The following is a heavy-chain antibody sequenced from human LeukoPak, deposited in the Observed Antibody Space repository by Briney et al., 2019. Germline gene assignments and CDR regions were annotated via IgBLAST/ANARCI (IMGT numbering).Heavy chain of an antibody. Sequence: SVKVSCKASGGTFNSYAINWVRQAPGQGLEWMGGIIPRLGTTKYIEKFQGRITITTDESTTTAYMELTGLRSEDTAVYYCAADGTDWGQGTLVTVSS. CDR3: AADGTD. J-gene: IGHJ4*02. CDR2: IIPRLGTT. V-gene: IGHV1-69*05. CDR1: GGTFNSYA.